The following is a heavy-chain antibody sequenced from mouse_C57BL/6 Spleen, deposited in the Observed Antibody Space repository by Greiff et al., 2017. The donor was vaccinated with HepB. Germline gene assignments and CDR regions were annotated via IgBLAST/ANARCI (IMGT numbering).Heavy chain of an antibody. CDR3: ARRRDYYAMDY. Sequence: VQLQQSGAELVKPGASVKISCKASGYAFSSYWMNWVKQRPGKGLEWIGQIYPGDGDTNYNGKFKGKATLTADKSSSTAYMQLSSLTSEDSAVYFCARRRDYYAMDYWGQGTSVTVSS. V-gene: IGHV1-80*01. CDR1: GYAFSSYW. J-gene: IGHJ4*01. CDR2: IYPGDGDT.